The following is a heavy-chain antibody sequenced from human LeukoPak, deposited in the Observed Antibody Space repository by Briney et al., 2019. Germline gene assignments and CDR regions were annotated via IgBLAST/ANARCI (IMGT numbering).Heavy chain of an antibody. Sequence: GGSLRLSCAASGCTFSSYWMSWVRQAPGKGLEWVANIKQDGSEKYYVDSVEGRFTISRDNAKNSLYLLMNSLRAEDTAVYYCARDSYGDYAFDYWGQGTLVTVSS. CDR1: GCTFSSYW. D-gene: IGHD4-17*01. CDR2: IKQDGSEK. J-gene: IGHJ4*02. V-gene: IGHV3-7*01. CDR3: ARDSYGDYAFDY.